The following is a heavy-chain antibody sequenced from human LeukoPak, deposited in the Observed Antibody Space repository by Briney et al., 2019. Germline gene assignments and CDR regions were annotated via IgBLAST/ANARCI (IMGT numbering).Heavy chain of an antibody. Sequence: SETLSLTCTVSGGSISSSSYYWGWIRQPPGKGLEWIGSIYYSGSTYYNPSLKSRVTISVDTSKNQFSLKLSSVTAADTAVYYCARHNDILTGYSFDYWGQGTLVTVSS. CDR2: IYYSGST. J-gene: IGHJ4*02. CDR1: GGSISSSSYY. CDR3: ARHNDILTGYSFDY. D-gene: IGHD3-9*01. V-gene: IGHV4-39*01.